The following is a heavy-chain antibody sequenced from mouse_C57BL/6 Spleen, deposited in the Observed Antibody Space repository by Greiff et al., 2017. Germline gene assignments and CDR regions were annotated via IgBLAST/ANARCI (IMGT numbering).Heavy chain of an antibody. CDR2: IYPGDGDT. Sequence: VHLVESGPELVKPGASVKISCKASGYAFRSSWMNWVKQRPGKGLEWIGRIYPGDGDTNYNGKFKGKATLTADKSSSTAYMQLSSLTSEDSAVDFCARKIYYDYDEGFAYWGQGTLVTVSA. V-gene: IGHV1-82*01. CDR1: GYAFRSSW. D-gene: IGHD2-4*01. J-gene: IGHJ3*01. CDR3: ARKIYYDYDEGFAY.